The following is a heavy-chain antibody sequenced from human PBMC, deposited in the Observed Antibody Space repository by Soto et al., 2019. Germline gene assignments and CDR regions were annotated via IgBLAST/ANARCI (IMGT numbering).Heavy chain of an antibody. CDR1: GYTFTSYD. Sequence: QVQLVQSGAEVKKPGASVKVSCKASGYTFTSYDINWVRQATGQGLEWMGWMNPNSGNTGYAQKFQGRVTMTRNTSISTAYMELSSLRSEDTAVYYCAREVVVAATDRYYCGMDVWGQGTTVTVSS. V-gene: IGHV1-8*01. CDR3: AREVVVAATDRYYCGMDV. CDR2: MNPNSGNT. J-gene: IGHJ6*02. D-gene: IGHD2-15*01.